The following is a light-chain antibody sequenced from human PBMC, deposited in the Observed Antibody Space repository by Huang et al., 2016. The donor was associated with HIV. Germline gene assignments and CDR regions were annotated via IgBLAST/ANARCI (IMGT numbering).Light chain of an antibody. Sequence: IQLTQSPSSLSASVGNRVTITCRASQDIISYLAWYQQKPGKAPKLLIYAASTLESGVPSRFSGSVSGTDFTLTINNLQPEDFATYYCLQRKTYPGTFGPGTNVDV. J-gene: IGKJ3*01. CDR3: LQRKTYPGT. CDR2: AAS. V-gene: IGKV1-9*01. CDR1: QDIISY.